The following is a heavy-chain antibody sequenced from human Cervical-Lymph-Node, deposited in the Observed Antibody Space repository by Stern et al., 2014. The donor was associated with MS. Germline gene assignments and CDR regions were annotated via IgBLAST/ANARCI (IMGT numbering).Heavy chain of an antibody. V-gene: IGHV3-30*18. CDR2: ILYDCSNK. Sequence: QVQLVESGGGVVQPGRSLRLSCAASGFTFSNYGMHWVRQAPGKGLEWVAVILYDCSNKYYADSVKGRFTVSRDNSKNTLYLQMNSLRADDTAIYYCAKDRGSSVAARYFDYWGQGTLVTVSS. D-gene: IGHD6-6*01. CDR1: GFTFSNYG. CDR3: AKDRGSSVAARYFDY. J-gene: IGHJ4*02.